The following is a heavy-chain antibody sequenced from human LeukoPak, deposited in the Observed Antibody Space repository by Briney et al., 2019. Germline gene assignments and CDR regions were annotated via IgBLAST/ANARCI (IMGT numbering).Heavy chain of an antibody. Sequence: GGSLRLSCSASGFTFSNHDMHRVRQPTAKGLASVSAIGTGGDTYYDASVKGRFTISRESARSSLYLQMNSLRVGDTAVYYCARGGNYFGSGTYPFPLDIWGQGTMVTVSS. D-gene: IGHD3-10*01. CDR3: ARGGNYFGSGTYPFPLDI. J-gene: IGHJ3*02. CDR2: IGTGGDT. CDR1: GFTFSNHD. V-gene: IGHV3-13*01.